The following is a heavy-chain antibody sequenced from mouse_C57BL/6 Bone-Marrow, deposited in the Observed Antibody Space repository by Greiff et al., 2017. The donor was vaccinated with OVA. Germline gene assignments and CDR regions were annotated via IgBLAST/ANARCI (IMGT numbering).Heavy chain of an antibody. Sequence: QVQLQQPGAELVMPGASVKLSCKASGYTFTSYWMHWVKQMPGQGLEWIGELDPSDSYTNYNQKFKGKSTLTVDKSSSTAYMQLSSLTSEDSAVYYCARRGYWYFDVWGTGTTVTVSS. CDR1: GYTFTSYW. J-gene: IGHJ1*03. V-gene: IGHV1-69*01. CDR2: LDPSDSYT. CDR3: ARRGYWYFDV.